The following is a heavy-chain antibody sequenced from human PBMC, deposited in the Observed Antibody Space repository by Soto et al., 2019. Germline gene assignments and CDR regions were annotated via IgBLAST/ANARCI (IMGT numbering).Heavy chain of an antibody. V-gene: IGHV4-59*01. J-gene: IGHJ4*03. CDR2: IFYIGST. CDR1: GGSISSYY. D-gene: IGHD3-10*01. CDR3: AAFHYYGSGRGYFDY. Sequence: PSETLSLTCTVSGGSISSYYWSWIRRPPGKGLEWIGYIFYIGSTNYNPSLKSRVTMSVDTSKNQFSLKLSSVTAADTAVYYCAAFHYYGSGRGYFDYWGQGTMVTVSS.